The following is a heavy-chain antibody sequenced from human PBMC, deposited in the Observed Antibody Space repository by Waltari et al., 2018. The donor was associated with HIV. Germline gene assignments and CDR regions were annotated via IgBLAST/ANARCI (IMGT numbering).Heavy chain of an antibody. CDR3: ARVGIAAPEYYYYYGMDV. CDR1: GGSISSYY. Sequence: QVQLQESGPGLVQPSEPLSLTCTVSGGSISSYYWRWIRPPARKGLEWIGRIYTSGSTNYNPSLKSRVTMSVDTSKNQFSLKLSSVTAADTAVYYCARVGIAAPEYYYYYGMDVWGQGTTVTVSS. V-gene: IGHV4-4*07. J-gene: IGHJ6*02. CDR2: IYTSGST. D-gene: IGHD6-13*01.